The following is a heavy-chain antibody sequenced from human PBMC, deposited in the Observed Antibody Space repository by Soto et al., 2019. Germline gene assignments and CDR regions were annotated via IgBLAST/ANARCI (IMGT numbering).Heavy chain of an antibody. V-gene: IGHV4-59*08. J-gene: IGHJ4*02. D-gene: IGHD6-6*01. CDR2: VFYSGST. Sequence: PSETLSLTCTVSGGSISSYYWSWIRQPPGKGLEWIGYVFYSGSTNYNPSLKSRVTLSVDTTTNKFALKLSSVTAAETAVYYCARASRATLGKYYFDYWGQGTLVTVSS. CDR3: ARASRATLGKYYFDY. CDR1: GGSISSYY.